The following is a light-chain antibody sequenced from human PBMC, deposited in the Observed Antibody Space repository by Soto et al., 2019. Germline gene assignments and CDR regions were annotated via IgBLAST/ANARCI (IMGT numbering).Light chain of an antibody. J-gene: IGKJ3*01. V-gene: IGKV3-20*01. Sequence: IVLTQSPGTLSLSPGERATLSCGASQSVTNNFLAWYQQKPGQAPRLLIYGASSRATGVPDRFSGSGSGTALTITISRLVPVEFEVYYCQQYGTPLFTFGPGTKVDIK. CDR3: QQYGTPLFT. CDR1: QSVTNNF. CDR2: GAS.